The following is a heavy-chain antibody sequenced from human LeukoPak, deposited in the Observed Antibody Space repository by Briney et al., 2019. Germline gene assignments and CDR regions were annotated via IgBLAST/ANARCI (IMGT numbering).Heavy chain of an antibody. Sequence: SGPTLVNPTQTLTLTCTFSGFSLSTSGVGVGWIRQPPGKALEWLALIYWDDDKRYSPSLKSRLTITKDTSKNQVVLTMTNMDPVDTATYYCAHSLPLHHDILTGPSYYFDYWGQGTLVTVSS. CDR3: AHSLPLHHDILTGPSYYFDY. D-gene: IGHD3-9*01. J-gene: IGHJ4*02. V-gene: IGHV2-5*02. CDR1: GFSLSTSGVG. CDR2: IYWDDDK.